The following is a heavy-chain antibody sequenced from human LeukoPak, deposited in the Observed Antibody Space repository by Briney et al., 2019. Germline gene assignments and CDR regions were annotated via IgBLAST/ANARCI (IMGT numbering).Heavy chain of an antibody. Sequence: SETLSLTCTVSGVSISSYYWSWIRQPPGKGLEFIGYIYISGDTNYNPSLKSRVTMSLDTSKNQFSLKLSSLTAADTAVYYCARGARLFDSWGQGTLVTVSS. J-gene: IGHJ4*02. V-gene: IGHV4-4*09. CDR3: ARGARLFDS. CDR1: GVSISSYY. CDR2: IYISGDT. D-gene: IGHD3-16*01.